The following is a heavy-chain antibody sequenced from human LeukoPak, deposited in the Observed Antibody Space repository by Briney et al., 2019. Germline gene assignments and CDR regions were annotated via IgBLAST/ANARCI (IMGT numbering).Heavy chain of an antibody. Sequence: PGGSLRLSCAASGFTFSSYSTNWVRQAPGKGLEWVSCISSSSSYIYYADSVKGRFTISRDNAKNSLYLQMNSLRAEDTAVYYCARGVYDSTGYYQYWGQGTLVTVSS. V-gene: IGHV3-21*01. D-gene: IGHD3-22*01. CDR1: GFTFSSYS. J-gene: IGHJ4*02. CDR3: ARGVYDSTGYYQY. CDR2: ISSSSSYI.